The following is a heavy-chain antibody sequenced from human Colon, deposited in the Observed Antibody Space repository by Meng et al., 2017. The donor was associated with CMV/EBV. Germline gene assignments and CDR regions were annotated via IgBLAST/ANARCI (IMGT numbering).Heavy chain of an antibody. Sequence: QVQIQPWGAGLLTTSETLSLPCVVSGGSLSGYDWTWIRQYSGKGLEWIGEINQSGSTNYNPSLKSRVTVSVDTSKNQFSLRVTSVTAADSALYYCAREAGPFFGVIVYDSWGQGTLVTVSS. CDR3: AREAGPFFGVIVYDS. J-gene: IGHJ4*02. CDR1: GGSLSGYD. D-gene: IGHD3-3*01. V-gene: IGHV4-34*01. CDR2: INQSGST.